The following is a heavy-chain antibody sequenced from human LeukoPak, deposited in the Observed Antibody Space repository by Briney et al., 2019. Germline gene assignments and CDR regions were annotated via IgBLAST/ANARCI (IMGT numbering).Heavy chain of an antibody. Sequence: SQTLSLTCAISGDSVSSNSAAWSWIRQSPSRGREWLGRTYYRSKWYNDYAVSVKSRLTINSGTSRNQFSLQLNSVTHEDTAVYYCAREAWDYDILTGYQYSNWFDPWGQGTLVTVSS. V-gene: IGHV6-1*01. CDR2: TYYRSKWYN. CDR1: GDSVSSNSAA. CDR3: AREAWDYDILTGYQYSNWFDP. D-gene: IGHD3-9*01. J-gene: IGHJ5*02.